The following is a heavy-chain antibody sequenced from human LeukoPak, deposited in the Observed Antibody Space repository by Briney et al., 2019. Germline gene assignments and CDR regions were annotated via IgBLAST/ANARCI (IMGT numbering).Heavy chain of an antibody. D-gene: IGHD5/OR15-5a*01. CDR1: GFTFRSYS. V-gene: IGHV3-21*01. J-gene: IGHJ5*02. Sequence: GGSLRLSCAASGFTFRSYSMNWVRQAPGKGLEWVSSISSSSSYIYYADSVKGRFTISRDNAKNSLYLQMNSLRAEDTAVYYCARDYTVLNWFDPWGQGTLVTVSS. CDR3: ARDYTVLNWFDP. CDR2: ISSSSSYI.